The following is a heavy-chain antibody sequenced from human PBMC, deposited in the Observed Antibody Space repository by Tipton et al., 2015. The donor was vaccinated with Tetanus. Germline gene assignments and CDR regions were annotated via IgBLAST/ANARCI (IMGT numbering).Heavy chain of an antibody. CDR1: GGSISSYY. CDR2: IYYSGST. V-gene: IGHV4-59*08. D-gene: IGHD3-3*01. J-gene: IGHJ5*02. CDR3: AGVLRSESVGWFDP. Sequence: TLSLTCTVSGGSISSYYWSWIRQPPGKGLEWIGYIYYSGSTNYNPSLKSRVSLSVDTAKNQFSLKLSSVTVADTAVYYCAGVLRSESVGWFDPWGQGSLVTVSS.